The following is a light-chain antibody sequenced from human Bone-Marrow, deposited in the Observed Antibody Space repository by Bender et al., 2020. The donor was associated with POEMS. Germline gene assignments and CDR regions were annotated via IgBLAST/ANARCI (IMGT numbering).Light chain of an antibody. CDR1: NSDVGDYNL. CDR2: DVN. Sequence: QSALTQPASMSGSPGQSITISCTGSNSDVGDYNLVSWYQQYPGKAPKVIIYDVNKRPSGVSDRFSGSKSGNTASLTISGLQPEDGAEYHCCSYATTTTWAFGGGTKVTVL. J-gene: IGLJ3*02. V-gene: IGLV2-23*02. CDR3: CSYATTTTWA.